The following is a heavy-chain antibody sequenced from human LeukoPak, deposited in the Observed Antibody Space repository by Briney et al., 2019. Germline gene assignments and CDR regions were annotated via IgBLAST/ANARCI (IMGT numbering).Heavy chain of an antibody. CDR2: ISSSSSTI. CDR1: GFTFSSYG. V-gene: IGHV3-48*01. Sequence: TGGSLRLSCAASGFTFSSYGMTWVRQAPGKGLEWVSYISSSSSTIYYADSVKGRFTISRDNAKNSLYLQMNSLRAEDTAVYYCAKVEGITMVRGVTFDPWGQGTLVTVSS. J-gene: IGHJ5*02. CDR3: AKVEGITMVRGVTFDP. D-gene: IGHD3-10*01.